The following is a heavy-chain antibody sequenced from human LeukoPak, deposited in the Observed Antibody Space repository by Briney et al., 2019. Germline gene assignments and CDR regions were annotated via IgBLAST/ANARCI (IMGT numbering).Heavy chain of an antibody. CDR3: AKVITYYYGSGSYLDYYYYMDV. V-gene: IGHV3-23*01. CDR2: ISGSGGST. D-gene: IGHD3-10*01. CDR1: GFTFSSYG. Sequence: GGSLRLSCAASGFTFSSYGMSWVRQAPGKGLEWVSAISGSGGSTYYADSVKGRFTISRDNSKNTLYLQMNSLRAEDTAVYYCAKVITYYYGSGSYLDYYYYMDVWGKGTTVTISS. J-gene: IGHJ6*03.